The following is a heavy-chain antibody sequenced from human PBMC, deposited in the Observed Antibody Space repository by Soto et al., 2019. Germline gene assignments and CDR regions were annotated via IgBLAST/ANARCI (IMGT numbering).Heavy chain of an antibody. CDR2: IKQDASEK. CDR1: GFTFSNSW. D-gene: IGHD2-15*01. Sequence: EVQLVESGGGLVQPGGSLRLSCAASGFTFSNSWMSWVRQAPGKGLEWVANIKQDASEKYFVDSVKGRFTISSDNAKNSLYLQMNSLRAGDTAVYYCASRGDYFAYWGQGTPVTVSS. CDR3: ASRGDYFAY. V-gene: IGHV3-7*01. J-gene: IGHJ4*02.